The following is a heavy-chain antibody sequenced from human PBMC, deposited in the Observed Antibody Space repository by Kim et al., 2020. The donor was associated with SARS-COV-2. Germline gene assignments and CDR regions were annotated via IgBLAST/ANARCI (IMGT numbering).Heavy chain of an antibody. CDR1: GFTFSSYA. V-gene: IGHV3-30*04. J-gene: IGHJ4*02. Sequence: GGSLRLSCAASGFTFSSYAMHWVRQAPGKGLEWVAVISYDGSNKYYVDSVKGRFTISRDNSKNTLYLQMNSLRAEDTAVYYCAREGDFRSHLDYWGQGTLVTVSS. CDR2: ISYDGSNK. D-gene: IGHD3-10*01. CDR3: AREGDFRSHLDY.